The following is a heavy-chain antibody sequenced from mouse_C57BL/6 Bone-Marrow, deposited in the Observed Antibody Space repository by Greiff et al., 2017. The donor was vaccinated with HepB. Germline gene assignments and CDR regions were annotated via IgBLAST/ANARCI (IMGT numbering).Heavy chain of an antibody. D-gene: IGHD1-1*01. CDR3: ARYDYGSLDY. V-gene: IGHV1-78*01. CDR2: IYPRDGST. CDR1: GYTFTDHT. J-gene: IGHJ2*01. Sequence: VMLVESDAELVKPGASVKISCKVSGYTFTDHTIHWMKQRPEQGLEWIGYIYPRDGSTKYNEKFKGKSTLTADKSSSTAYMQLTSLTSEDSAVYFCARYDYGSLDYWGQGTTLTVSS.